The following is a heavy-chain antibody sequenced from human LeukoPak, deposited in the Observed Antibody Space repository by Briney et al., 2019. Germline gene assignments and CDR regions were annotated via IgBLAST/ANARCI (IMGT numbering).Heavy chain of an antibody. V-gene: IGHV3-30*18. CDR3: AKNRDDWLLNYFDY. J-gene: IGHJ4*02. D-gene: IGHD3-9*01. Sequence: GRSLRLSCAASGFTFSSYGMHWVRQAPGKGLEWVAVISYDGSNKYYADSVKGRFTISRDNSKNTLYLQMNSLRAEDTAVYYCAKNRDDWLLNYFDYWGQGTLDTVSS. CDR1: GFTFSSYG. CDR2: ISYDGSNK.